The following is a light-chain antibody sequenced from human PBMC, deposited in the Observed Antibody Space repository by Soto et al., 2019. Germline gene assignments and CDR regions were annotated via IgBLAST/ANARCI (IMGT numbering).Light chain of an antibody. CDR1: QSITNY. V-gene: IGKV1-39*01. J-gene: IGKJ1*01. CDR2: AAS. Sequence: DIQMTQSPSSLSASVGDRVTITCRASQSITNYLNWYQQKPGEAPKLLIYAASSLQSGVPSRFSGSGSGTDFTLSINSLQPEDFATYYCQQSYSTPWTFGQGTKVEIK. CDR3: QQSYSTPWT.